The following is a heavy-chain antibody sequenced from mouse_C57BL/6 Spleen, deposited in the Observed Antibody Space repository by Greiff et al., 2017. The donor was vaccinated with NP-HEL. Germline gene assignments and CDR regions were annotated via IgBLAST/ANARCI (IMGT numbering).Heavy chain of an antibody. CDR2: IDPSDSYT. CDR1: GYTFTSYW. V-gene: IGHV1-50*01. D-gene: IGHD1-1*01. J-gene: IGHJ2*01. Sequence: QVQLQQPGAELVKPGASVKLSCKASGYTFTSYWMQWVKQRPGQGLEWIGEIDPSDSYTNYNQKFKGKATLTVDTSSSTAYMQLSSLTSEDSAVYYCARVEFITTVVRYFDYWGQGTTLTVSS. CDR3: ARVEFITTVVRYFDY.